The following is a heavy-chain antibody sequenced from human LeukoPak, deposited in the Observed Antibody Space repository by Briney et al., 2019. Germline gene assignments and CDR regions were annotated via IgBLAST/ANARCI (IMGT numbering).Heavy chain of an antibody. CDR1: GFTFSSYW. CDR3: AKDPDCSSTSCQRGFDY. D-gene: IGHD2-2*01. J-gene: IGHJ4*02. Sequence: PGGSLRLSCAASGFTFSSYWMSWVRQAPGKGLEWVANIKQDGSEKYYVDSVKGRFTISRDNSKNTLYLQMNSLRAEDTAVYYCAKDPDCSSTSCQRGFDYWGQGTLVTVSS. V-gene: IGHV3-7*03. CDR2: IKQDGSEK.